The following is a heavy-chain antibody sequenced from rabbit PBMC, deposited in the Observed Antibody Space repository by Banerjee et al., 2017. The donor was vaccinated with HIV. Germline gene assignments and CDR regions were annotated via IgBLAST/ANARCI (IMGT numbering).Heavy chain of an antibody. Sequence: QEQLEESGGGLVQPEGSLTLTCTASGFSFSGTYYVFWVRQAPGKGLEWIASFYVDSNSKTYYASWAKGRFTVSKTSSTTVTLQMTSLTAADTATYFCAREYGGSGAYSLWGQGTLVPS. CDR1: GFSFSGTYY. V-gene: IGHV1S45*01. J-gene: IGHJ3*01. CDR2: FYVDSNSKT. D-gene: IGHD1-1*01. CDR3: AREYGGSGAYSL.